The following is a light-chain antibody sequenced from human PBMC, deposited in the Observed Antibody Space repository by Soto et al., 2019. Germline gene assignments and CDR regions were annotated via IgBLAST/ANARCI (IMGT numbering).Light chain of an antibody. Sequence: EIVLTQSPGTLSLSPGARATLSCRASQTINNNYLAWYQLKLGQAPRLLISGASRRATGIPDRFSGSGSGTDFTLTISRLEPDDFAVYYCQQYSSSPRITFGQGTRLEIK. CDR2: GAS. J-gene: IGKJ5*01. CDR1: QTINNNY. V-gene: IGKV3-20*01. CDR3: QQYSSSPRIT.